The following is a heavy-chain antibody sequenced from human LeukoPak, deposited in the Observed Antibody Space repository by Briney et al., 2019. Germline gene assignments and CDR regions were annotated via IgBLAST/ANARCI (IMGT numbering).Heavy chain of an antibody. Sequence: SETLSLTCAVSGYSVSSGFFWRWVRQPPAKGLEWIATIYHNGITHYNPSLKSRVTISVDTSKNQFSLKMSSVTAADTAVYYCTRGVALSDHGIIDSWGQGTLATVSS. CDR1: GYSVSSGFF. CDR2: IYHNGIT. V-gene: IGHV4-38-2*01. CDR3: TRGVALSDHGIIDS. J-gene: IGHJ4*02. D-gene: IGHD1-1*01.